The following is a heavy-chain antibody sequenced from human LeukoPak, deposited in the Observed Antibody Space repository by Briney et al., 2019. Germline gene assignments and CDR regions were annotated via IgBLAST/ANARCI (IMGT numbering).Heavy chain of an antibody. J-gene: IGHJ4*02. CDR2: IYYSGST. D-gene: IGHD3-3*01. CDR3: ARGQNAYYDFWSGYYPLDY. V-gene: IGHV4-59*11. Sequence: SETLSLTCTVSGGSISSHYWSWIRQPPGKGLEWIGYIYYSGSTNYNPSLKSRVTISVDTSKNQFSLKLSSVTAADTAVYYCARGQNAYYDFWSGYYPLDYWGQGTLVTVSS. CDR1: GGSISSHY.